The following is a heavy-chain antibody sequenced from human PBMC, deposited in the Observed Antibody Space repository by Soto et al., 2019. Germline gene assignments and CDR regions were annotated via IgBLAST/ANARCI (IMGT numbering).Heavy chain of an antibody. Sequence: GESLKISCKTSGYSFISYWVAWVRQKPGKGLEWMGTFYPGDSTSTYSPSFQGQVTISVDKSISTAYLHLSSLKASDTAMYYCARIIGYCRNNDCSWTFDIWGQGSMVTVSS. V-gene: IGHV5-51*01. CDR2: FYPGDSTS. CDR3: ARIIGYCRNNDCSWTFDI. CDR1: GYSFISYW. J-gene: IGHJ3*02. D-gene: IGHD2-2*03.